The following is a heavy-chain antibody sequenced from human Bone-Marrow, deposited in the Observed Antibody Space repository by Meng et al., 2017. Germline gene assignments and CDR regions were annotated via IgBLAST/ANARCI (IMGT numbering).Heavy chain of an antibody. Sequence: SLKISCAASGFTFDDYAMHWVRQAPGKGLEWVSGISWNSGSIGYADSVKGRFTISRDNSKNTLYLQMKSLRDEDTAVYYCAKSRRPGYSYGFDYWGQGALVTVSS. V-gene: IGHV3-9*01. CDR1: GFTFDDYA. CDR3: AKSRRPGYSYGFDY. D-gene: IGHD5-18*01. J-gene: IGHJ4*02. CDR2: ISWNSGSI.